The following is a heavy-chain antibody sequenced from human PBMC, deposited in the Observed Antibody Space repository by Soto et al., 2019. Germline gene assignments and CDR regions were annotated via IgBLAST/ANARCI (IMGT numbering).Heavy chain of an antibody. V-gene: IGHV3-30-3*01. D-gene: IGHD2-21*01. CDR1: GFTFSSYA. Sequence: QVQLVESGGGVVQPGRSLRLSCAASGFTFSSYAMHWVRQAPGKGLEWVAVISYDGSNKYYADSVKGRFTISRDNSKNTLYLQMNSLRAEDTAVYYGERAGRVYARGGDHPYWGPGTLVTVSS. J-gene: IGHJ4*02. CDR2: ISYDGSNK. CDR3: ERAGRVYARGGDHPY.